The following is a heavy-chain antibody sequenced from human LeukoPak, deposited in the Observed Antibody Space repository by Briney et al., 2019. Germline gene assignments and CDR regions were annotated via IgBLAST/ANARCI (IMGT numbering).Heavy chain of an antibody. CDR2: ISAYNGNT. V-gene: IGHV1-18*01. J-gene: IGHJ5*02. D-gene: IGHD3-3*01. Sequence: ASVKVSCKASGYTFTSYGIRWVRQAPGQGLEWMGWISAYNGNTNYAQKLQGRVTMTTDTSTSTAYMELRSLRSDDTAVYYCARDPRYYDFWSGSLFDPWGQGTLVTVSS. CDR3: ARDPRYYDFWSGSLFDP. CDR1: GYTFTSYG.